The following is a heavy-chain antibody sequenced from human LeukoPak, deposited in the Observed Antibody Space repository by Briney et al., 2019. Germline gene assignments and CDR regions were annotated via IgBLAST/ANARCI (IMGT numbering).Heavy chain of an antibody. CDR3: ARDIAAAGAFDI. D-gene: IGHD6-13*01. Sequence: GGSLRLSCAASGFTVSSNYMSWVRQAPGRGLEWVSVIYSGGSTYYADSVKGRFTISRDNSKNTLYLQMNSLRAEDTAVYYCARDIAAAGAFDIWGQGTMVTVSS. CDR1: GFTVSSNY. CDR2: IYSGGST. V-gene: IGHV3-53*01. J-gene: IGHJ3*02.